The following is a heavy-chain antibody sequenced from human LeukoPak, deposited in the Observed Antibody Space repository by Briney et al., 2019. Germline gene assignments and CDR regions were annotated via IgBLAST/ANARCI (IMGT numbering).Heavy chain of an antibody. Sequence: GGSLRLSCAASGFTFSTYWMTWVRQAPGKGLEWVSGISWNSGSIGYADSVKGRFTISRDNAKNSLYLQMNSLRAEDTALYYCAKDKDAGPSYFDYWGQGTLVTVSS. V-gene: IGHV3-9*01. CDR3: AKDKDAGPSYFDY. D-gene: IGHD1-1*01. CDR1: GFTFSTYW. J-gene: IGHJ4*02. CDR2: ISWNSGSI.